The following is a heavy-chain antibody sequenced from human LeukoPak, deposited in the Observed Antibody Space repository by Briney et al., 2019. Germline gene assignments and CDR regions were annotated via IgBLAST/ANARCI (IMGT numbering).Heavy chain of an antibody. V-gene: IGHV3-23*01. Sequence: GGSLRLSCAASGFTFSTYAVNWVRQAPGKGLEWVSTISGSGGSTYYADSVKGRFTISRDNSKNTLYLQMNSLRAEDTAVYYCAKVRAPRYGSIDYWGQGTLVTVSS. CDR1: GFTFSTYA. CDR2: ISGSGGST. J-gene: IGHJ4*02. CDR3: AKVRAPRYGSIDY. D-gene: IGHD1-1*01.